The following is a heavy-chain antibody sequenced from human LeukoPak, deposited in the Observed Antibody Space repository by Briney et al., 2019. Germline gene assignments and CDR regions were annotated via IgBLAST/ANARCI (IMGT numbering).Heavy chain of an antibody. Sequence: ASVKVSCKASGYTFTSYGISWVRQAPGQGLEWMGWISAYNGNTNYAQKLQGRVTMTTDTSTSTAYMELRSLRSDDTAVYYCASSTAAGPNYYYYYYMDVWGKGTTVTVSS. V-gene: IGHV1-18*01. J-gene: IGHJ6*03. CDR2: ISAYNGNT. D-gene: IGHD6-13*01. CDR3: ASSTAAGPNYYYYYYMDV. CDR1: GYTFTSYG.